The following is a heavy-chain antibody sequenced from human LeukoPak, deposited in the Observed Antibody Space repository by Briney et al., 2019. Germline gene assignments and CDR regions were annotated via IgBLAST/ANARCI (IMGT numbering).Heavy chain of an antibody. J-gene: IGHJ4*02. V-gene: IGHV3-66*01. CDR1: GFTVSSDY. Sequence: GGSLRLSCAASGFTVSSDYMSWVRQAPGKGLEWVSIIYSGGSTYYADSVKGRFTISRDNSKNTLYLQMNSLRAEDTAVYYCARDPGSYYNYWGQGTLVTVSS. D-gene: IGHD3-10*01. CDR2: IYSGGST. CDR3: ARDPGSYYNY.